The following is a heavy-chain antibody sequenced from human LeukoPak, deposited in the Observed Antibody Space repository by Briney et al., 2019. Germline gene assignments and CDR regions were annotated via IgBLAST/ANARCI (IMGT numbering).Heavy chain of an antibody. CDR3: ARKRTTVTPFDY. V-gene: IGHV3-20*04. CDR2: INWNGGST. Sequence: GGSLRLSCAASGFTFDDYGMSWVRQAPGKGLEWVSRINWNGGSTGYADSVKGRFTISRDNAKNSLYLQMNSLRAEDTALYYCARKRTTVTPFDYWGQGTLVTVSS. D-gene: IGHD4-17*01. J-gene: IGHJ4*02. CDR1: GFTFDDYG.